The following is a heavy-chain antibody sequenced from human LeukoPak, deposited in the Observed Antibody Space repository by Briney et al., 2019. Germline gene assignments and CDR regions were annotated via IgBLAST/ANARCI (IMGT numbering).Heavy chain of an antibody. J-gene: IGHJ3*02. CDR3: ATAGYDILTGYYRSAFDI. Sequence: ASVKVSCKASGYTFTAYYIHWLRQAPGQGLEWMGWLNPNSHGTHFAQKFQGRVTMTRDTSISTAYMELTRLTSDDTAVYYCATAGYDILTGYYRSAFDIWGQGTMVTVSS. V-gene: IGHV1-2*02. D-gene: IGHD3-9*01. CDR1: GYTFTAYY. CDR2: LNPNSHGT.